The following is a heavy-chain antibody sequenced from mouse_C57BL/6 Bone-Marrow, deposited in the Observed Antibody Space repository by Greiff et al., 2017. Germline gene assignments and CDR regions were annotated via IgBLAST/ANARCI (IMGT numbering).Heavy chain of an antibody. CDR2: INPYNGDT. D-gene: IGHD1-1*01. CDR3: ARRYGSSFYAMDY. Sequence: EVKLVESGPELVKPGASVKISCKASGYSFTGYFMNWVKQSHGKSLEWIGRINPYNGDTFYNQKFKGKATLTVDKSSSTAHMELLSLTSEDFAVYYCARRYGSSFYAMDYWGQGTSVTVSS. J-gene: IGHJ4*01. CDR1: GYSFTGYF. V-gene: IGHV1-37*01.